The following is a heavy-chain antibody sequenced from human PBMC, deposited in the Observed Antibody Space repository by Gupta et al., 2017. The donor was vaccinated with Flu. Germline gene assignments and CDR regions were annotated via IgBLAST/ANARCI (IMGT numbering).Heavy chain of an antibody. CDR3: ARDPEAWEVPSDY. Sequence: EEQLVVSGGGMVQPGGSLRRSCAAAGFTFSTYGMNWVRQAPGKGLEWVANINQDGSEKKYVDSVKGRFTISRDNDKNSLYLQMNSLRGEDTAVYYCARDPEAWEVPSDYWGQGTLVTGAS. D-gene: IGHD1-26*01. V-gene: IGHV3-7*04. CDR2: INQDGSEK. J-gene: IGHJ4*02. CDR1: GFTFSTYG.